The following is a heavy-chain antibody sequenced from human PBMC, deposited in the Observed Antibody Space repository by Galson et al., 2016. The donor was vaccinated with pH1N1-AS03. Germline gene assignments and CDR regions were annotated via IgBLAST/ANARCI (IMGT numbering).Heavy chain of an antibody. CDR3: IKGGAASADFFDI. CDR1: GFRFDDYA. Sequence: SLRLSCAVSGFRFDDYAMHWVRQAPGKGLEWVSSISWNSNKIDYADSVKGRFTISRDSAKSSLNLQMNSLRAEDTALYYCIKGGAASADFFDIWGQGTMVTVSS. V-gene: IGHV3-9*01. J-gene: IGHJ3*02. D-gene: IGHD3/OR15-3a*01. CDR2: ISWNSNKI.